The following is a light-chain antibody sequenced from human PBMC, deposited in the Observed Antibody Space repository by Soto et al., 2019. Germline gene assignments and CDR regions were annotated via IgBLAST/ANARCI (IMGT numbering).Light chain of an antibody. CDR3: LQYTNWPVT. Sequence: EIVMTQSRATVSVSPGETTILSCSVCQSSKSYVAWYLQKVGQTPKLLIYGASTRSTGVPARFSGSGSGTDFTLTISGVQAEDFATYYCLQYTNWPVTFGGGTKVEIK. J-gene: IGKJ4*01. CDR1: QSSKSY. V-gene: IGKV3D-15*01. CDR2: GAS.